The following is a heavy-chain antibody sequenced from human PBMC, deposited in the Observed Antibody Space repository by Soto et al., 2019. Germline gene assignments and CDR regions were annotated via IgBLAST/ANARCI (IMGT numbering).Heavy chain of an antibody. Sequence: PGESLKISWKGSGYNFTNYWIGWVRQMPGKGLEWMGIIYPGDSDTRYSPSFQGQVTFSADKSINTAYLQWSSLKASDTAMYYCARTPGSYLYYFDYWGQGTLVTVSS. V-gene: IGHV5-51*01. D-gene: IGHD1-26*01. CDR1: GYNFTNYW. CDR2: IYPGDSDT. J-gene: IGHJ4*02. CDR3: ARTPGSYLYYFDY.